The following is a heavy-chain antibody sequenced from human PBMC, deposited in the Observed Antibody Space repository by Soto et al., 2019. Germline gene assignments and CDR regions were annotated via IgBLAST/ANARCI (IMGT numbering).Heavy chain of an antibody. V-gene: IGHV4-34*01. CDR1: GGSFSGYY. D-gene: IGHD1-26*01. Sequence: ASETLSLTCAVYGGSFSGYYWSWIRQPPGKGLEWIGEINHSGSTNYNPSLKSRVTISVDTSKNQFSLKLSSVAAADTAIYFCAAFSVVEATNVNWFDPWGQGTLVTVSS. CDR2: INHSGST. CDR3: AAFSVVEATNVNWFDP. J-gene: IGHJ5*02.